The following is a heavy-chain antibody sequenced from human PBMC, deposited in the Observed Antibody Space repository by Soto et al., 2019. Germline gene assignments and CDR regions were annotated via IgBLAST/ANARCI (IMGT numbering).Heavy chain of an antibody. CDR3: ARDDVHCSGSSCYGGPMDV. CDR1: GFTVSSNY. V-gene: IGHV3-66*01. CDR2: IYNDGCVGST. Sequence: EVQLVESGGGLVQPGGSLRLSCAASGFTVSSNYMSWVRQAPGKGLEWVSVIYNDGCVGSTYYADSVEGRFTISRDKSKTTLFLQMNSLRAEDTAVYYCARDDVHCSGSSCYGGPMDVWGKGTTVTVSS. D-gene: IGHD2-15*01. J-gene: IGHJ6*03.